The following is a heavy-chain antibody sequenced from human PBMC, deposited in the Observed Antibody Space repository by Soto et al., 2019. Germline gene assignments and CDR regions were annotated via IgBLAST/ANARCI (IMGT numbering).Heavy chain of an antibody. CDR3: ARGRRKAYSGYDYWFDP. Sequence: ASVRVSCKTSGYTFTRYDGNWVRQAPGQGLEWMGWMNPNSGNTGYAQKFQGRVTMTRNTSISTAYMELSSLRSEDTAVYYCARGRRKAYSGYDYWFDPWGQGTLVTVS. CDR1: GYTFTRYD. CDR2: MNPNSGNT. J-gene: IGHJ5*02. V-gene: IGHV1-8*01. D-gene: IGHD5-12*01.